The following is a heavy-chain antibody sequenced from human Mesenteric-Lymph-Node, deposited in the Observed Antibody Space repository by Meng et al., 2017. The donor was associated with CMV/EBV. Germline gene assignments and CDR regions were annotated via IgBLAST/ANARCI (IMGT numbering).Heavy chain of an antibody. V-gene: IGHV1-69*02. CDR2: IIPILGIA. CDR3: AGGIAAAGSRWFDP. J-gene: IGHJ5*02. Sequence: QVQLVQSGAEVKNAWSSVKVSCKASGGTFSSYTISWVRQAPGQGLEWMGRIIPILGIANYAQKFQGRVTITADKSTSTAYMELSSLRSEDTAVYYWAGGIAAAGSRWFDPWGQGTLVTVSS. D-gene: IGHD6-13*01. CDR1: GGTFSSYT.